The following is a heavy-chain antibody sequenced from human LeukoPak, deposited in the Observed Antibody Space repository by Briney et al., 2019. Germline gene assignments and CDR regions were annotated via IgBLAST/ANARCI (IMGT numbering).Heavy chain of an antibody. D-gene: IGHD3/OR15-3a*01. V-gene: IGHV3-7*03. CDR1: GFSFGKYW. Sequence: GGSLRLSCVASGFSFGKYWMSWVRQAPGKGLEWVANIKLDGSEKNYVDSVKGRFTIFRDNTKNSLYLQMNSLRAEDTAVFYCARDQYDTWSRRGNFDSWGQGTLVIVS. CDR3: ARDQYDTWSRRGNFDS. J-gene: IGHJ4*02. CDR2: IKLDGSEK.